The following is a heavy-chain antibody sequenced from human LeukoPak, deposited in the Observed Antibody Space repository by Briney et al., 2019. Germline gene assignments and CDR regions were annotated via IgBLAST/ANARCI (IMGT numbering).Heavy chain of an antibody. CDR3: ARGGWPWFGELKSAFDI. J-gene: IGHJ3*02. V-gene: IGHV4-61*02. CDR1: GGSISSGSYY. Sequence: SQTLSLTCTVSGGSISSGSYYWSWIRQPAGKGLEWIGRIYTSGSTNYNPSLKSRVTISVDTSKDQFSLKLSSVTAADTAVYYCARGGWPWFGELKSAFDIWGQGTMVTVSS. CDR2: IYTSGST. D-gene: IGHD3-10*01.